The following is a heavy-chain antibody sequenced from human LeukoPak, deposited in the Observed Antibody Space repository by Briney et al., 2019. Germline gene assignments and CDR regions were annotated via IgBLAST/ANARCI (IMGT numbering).Heavy chain of an antibody. CDR2: ISYSGDT. CDR3: ARHLKKNGYNYYFDY. J-gene: IGHJ4*02. Sequence: SETLSLTCTVSGGSINAYYWSWIRQPPGKGLEWIGYISYSGDTNYNPSLKSRVTISVDTSRNQFSLTLSSVTATDTAVYYCARHLKKNGYNYYFDYWGQGTLVTVSS. V-gene: IGHV4-59*08. CDR1: GGSINAYY. D-gene: IGHD5-24*01.